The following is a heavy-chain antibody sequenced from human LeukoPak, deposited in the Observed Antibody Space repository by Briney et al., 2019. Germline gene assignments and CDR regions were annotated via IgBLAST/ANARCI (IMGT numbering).Heavy chain of an antibody. Sequence: GGSLRLSCAASGFTFSNAWMNWVRQAPGRGLEWVGRIKSKTGGGTVDNAAPVKGRFIISRDDSKNSLYLQMNTLKIEDTAVYYCVTDLGSGRRNDAFDIWGQGTMIIVSS. J-gene: IGHJ3*02. D-gene: IGHD3-10*01. CDR3: VTDLGSGRRNDAFDI. V-gene: IGHV3-15*07. CDR2: IKSKTGGGTV. CDR1: GFTFSNAW.